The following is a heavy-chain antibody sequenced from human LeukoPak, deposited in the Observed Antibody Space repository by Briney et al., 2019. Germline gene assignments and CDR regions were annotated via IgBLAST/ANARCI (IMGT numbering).Heavy chain of an antibody. J-gene: IGHJ4*02. D-gene: IGHD5-12*01. CDR1: GGSINIGGHY. CDR2: IYYSGNT. V-gene: IGHV4-31*03. CDR3: ARDVSGYGHFDY. Sequence: SETLSLTCTVSGGSINIGGHYWSWIRQYPGKGLEWIGYIYYSGNTYYNPSLRSRIIMSVDTSRNQFSLRVNSVTAADTAMYYCARDVSGYGHFDYWGQGTLVTASS.